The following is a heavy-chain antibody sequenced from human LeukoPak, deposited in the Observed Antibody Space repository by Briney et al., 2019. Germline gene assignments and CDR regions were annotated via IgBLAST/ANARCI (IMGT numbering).Heavy chain of an antibody. CDR3: ARLGDYDSSGYYFDY. V-gene: IGHV4-39*01. CDR1: GGSISSSSYY. J-gene: IGHJ4*02. CDR2: IYYSGST. Sequence: SETLSLTRTVSGGSISSSSYYWGWIRQPPGKGLEWIGSIYYSGSTYYNPPLKSRLTISVDTSKNQFSLKLSSVTAADTAVYFCARLGDYDSSGYYFDYWGQGTLVTVSS. D-gene: IGHD3-22*01.